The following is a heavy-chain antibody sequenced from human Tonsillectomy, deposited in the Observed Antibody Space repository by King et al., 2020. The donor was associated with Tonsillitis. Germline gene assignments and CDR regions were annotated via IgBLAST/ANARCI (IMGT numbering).Heavy chain of an antibody. CDR1: GYTFTSYY. CDR2: INPSGGST. Sequence: AQLVQSGAEVKKPGASVKVSCKASGYTFTSYYMHWVRQAPGQGLEWMGKINPSGGSTSYAQNFQARVTMTRDTSPSTVYLELSSLRSEDTAVYYCARDGNPYDIETWFDPWGQGTLVTVSS. J-gene: IGHJ5*02. CDR3: ARDGNPYDIETWFDP. D-gene: IGHD3-9*01. V-gene: IGHV1-46*01.